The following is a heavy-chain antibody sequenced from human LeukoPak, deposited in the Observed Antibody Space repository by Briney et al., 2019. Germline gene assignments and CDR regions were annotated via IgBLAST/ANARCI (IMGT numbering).Heavy chain of an antibody. D-gene: IGHD5-24*01. CDR1: GYSFTSYW. V-gene: IGHV5-51*01. CDR3: ARVPVEMATIPYYFDY. J-gene: IGHJ4*02. CDR2: IYPGDSDT. Sequence: GESLKISCKGSGYSFTSYWIGWVRQMPGKGLEWMGIIYPGDSDTRYSPSFQSQVTISADKSISTAYLQWSSLKASDTAMYYCARVPVEMATIPYYFDYWGQGTLVTASS.